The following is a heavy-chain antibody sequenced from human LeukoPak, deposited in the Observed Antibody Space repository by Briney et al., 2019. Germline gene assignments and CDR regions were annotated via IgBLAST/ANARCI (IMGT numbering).Heavy chain of an antibody. Sequence: GGSLRLSCAASRFTFSSYSMNWVRQAPGKGLEWVSSISSSSSYIYYADSVKGRFTISRDNAKNSLYLQMNSLRAEDTAVYYCARGSTIAAAGTRGYWGQGTLVTVSS. V-gene: IGHV3-21*01. CDR1: RFTFSSYS. J-gene: IGHJ4*02. D-gene: IGHD6-13*01. CDR3: ARGSTIAAAGTRGY. CDR2: ISSSSSYI.